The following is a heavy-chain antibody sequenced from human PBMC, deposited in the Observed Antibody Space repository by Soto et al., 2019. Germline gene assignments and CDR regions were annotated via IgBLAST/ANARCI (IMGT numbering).Heavy chain of an antibody. CDR2: IYYSGST. J-gene: IGHJ6*02. CDR1: GGSISSGGYY. D-gene: IGHD3-22*01. CDR3: ARIVVVKLGGMDV. V-gene: IGHV4-31*03. Sequence: PSETLSLTCTVSGGSISSGGYYWSWIRQHPGKGLEWIGYIYYSGSTYYNPSLKSRVTISVDTSKNQFSLKLSSVTAADTAVYYCARIVVVKLGGMDVWGQGTTVTVSS.